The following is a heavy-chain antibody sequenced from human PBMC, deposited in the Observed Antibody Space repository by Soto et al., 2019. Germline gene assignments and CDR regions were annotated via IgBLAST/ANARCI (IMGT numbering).Heavy chain of an antibody. Sequence: QVQLVESGGGVVKPGRSRRLSCAASGFTFSTYGMHWVRQAPGKGLEWVAVLSYDGSNKYYADSVRGRFTISRDNSKNTLYLQMNSLRVEDTAVYYCAKGGGSYYRHPRIDHWGQGTLLTVSS. J-gene: IGHJ4*02. CDR1: GFTFSTYG. V-gene: IGHV3-30*18. CDR2: LSYDGSNK. D-gene: IGHD1-26*01. CDR3: AKGGGSYYRHPRIDH.